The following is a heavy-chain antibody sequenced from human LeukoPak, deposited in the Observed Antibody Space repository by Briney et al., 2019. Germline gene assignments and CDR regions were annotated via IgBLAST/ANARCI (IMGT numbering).Heavy chain of an antibody. CDR1: GFTFRSYA. Sequence: PGGSLRLSCAASGFTFRSYAMSWVRQAPGKGLKGVSVISGNGGRTYYADSVKGRFTISRDNSKNTLYLQMNSLRAEDTAVYYCAKVRDLDTVLGRFDNWGQGTLVTVSS. J-gene: IGHJ5*02. CDR3: AKVRDLDTVLGRFDN. D-gene: IGHD5-18*01. V-gene: IGHV3-23*01. CDR2: ISGNGGRT.